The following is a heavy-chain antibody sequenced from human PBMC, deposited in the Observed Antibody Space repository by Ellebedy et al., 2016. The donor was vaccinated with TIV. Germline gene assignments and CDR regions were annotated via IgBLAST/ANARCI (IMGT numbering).Heavy chain of an antibody. J-gene: IGHJ4*02. D-gene: IGHD1/OR15-1a*01. Sequence: ASVKVSCXASGYTFTGYYMHWVRQAPGQGLEWMGWINPNSGGTNYAQKFQGRVTMTRDTSISTAYMELSRLRSDDTAVYYCARGGSNWNKDFDYWGQGTLVTVSS. CDR1: GYTFTGYY. CDR2: INPNSGGT. V-gene: IGHV1-2*02. CDR3: ARGGSNWNKDFDY.